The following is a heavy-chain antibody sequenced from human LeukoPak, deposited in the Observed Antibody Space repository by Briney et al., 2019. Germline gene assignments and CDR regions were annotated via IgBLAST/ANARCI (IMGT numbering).Heavy chain of an antibody. CDR1: GYTFTGYY. Sequence: GASVKVSCKASGYTFTGYYMHWVRQAPGQGLEWMGWINPNSGGTNYAQKFQGWVTMTRDTSISTAYMELSRLRSDDTAVYYCARDGERGGYSGYDLSYWGRGTLVTVSS. CDR2: INPNSGGT. J-gene: IGHJ4*02. D-gene: IGHD5-12*01. CDR3: ARDGERGGYSGYDLSY. V-gene: IGHV1-2*04.